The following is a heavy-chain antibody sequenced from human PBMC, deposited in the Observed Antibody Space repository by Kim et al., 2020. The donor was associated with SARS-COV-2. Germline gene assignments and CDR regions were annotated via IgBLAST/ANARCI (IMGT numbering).Heavy chain of an antibody. CDR3: ARIYCRQLWKRHACDH. J-gene: IGHJ3*01. Sequence: DSVHGRFTVSRDDAENSVYLQMSSLRAVDTAVYYCARIYCRQLWKRHACDHWGQGTMVSVSS. D-gene: IGHD2-15*01. V-gene: IGHV3-21*01.